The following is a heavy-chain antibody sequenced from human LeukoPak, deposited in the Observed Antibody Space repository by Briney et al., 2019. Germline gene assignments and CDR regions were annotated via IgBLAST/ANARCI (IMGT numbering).Heavy chain of an antibody. V-gene: IGHV3-7*01. Sequence: GGSLRLSCAASGFSFSAYWMTWVRQAPGTGLEWVANINPAGTETYYVNPVKGRFTISRDNAKNLLYLQMNSLRAEDTAVYYCARFGYVAAVDLWGQGTLVTVS. CDR1: GFSFSAYW. D-gene: IGHD3-10*01. CDR2: INPAGTET. J-gene: IGHJ4*02. CDR3: ARFGYVAAVDL.